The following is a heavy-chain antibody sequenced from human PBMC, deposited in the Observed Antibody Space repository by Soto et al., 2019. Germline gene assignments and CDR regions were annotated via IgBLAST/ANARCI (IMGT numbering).Heavy chain of an antibody. J-gene: IGHJ4*02. CDR1: GGSISSGGYY. D-gene: IGHD4-4*01. V-gene: IGHV4-31*03. Sequence: SETLSLTCTVSGGSISSGGYYWSWIRQHPGKGLEWIGYIYYSGSTYYNPSLKSRVTISVDTSKNQFSLKLSSVTAADTAVYYCARVSNPFREDYYFDYWGQGTLVTVSS. CDR2: IYYSGST. CDR3: ARVSNPFREDYYFDY.